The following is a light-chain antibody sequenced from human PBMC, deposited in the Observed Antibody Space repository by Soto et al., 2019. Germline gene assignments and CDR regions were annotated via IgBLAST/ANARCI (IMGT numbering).Light chain of an antibody. CDR3: QQSYSTPPSWT. CDR1: QSISSY. Sequence: DIQMTQSPSSLSASVGDRVTITCRASQSISSYLNWYQQKPGKAPKLLIYAASSLQSGVPSRFSGSGYGTDFTLTISSLQPEDFATYDCQQSYSTPPSWTFGQGTKVEIK. V-gene: IGKV1-39*01. J-gene: IGKJ1*01. CDR2: AAS.